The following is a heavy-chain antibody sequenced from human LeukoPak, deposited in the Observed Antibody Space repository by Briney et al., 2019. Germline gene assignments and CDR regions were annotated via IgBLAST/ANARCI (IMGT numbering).Heavy chain of an antibody. Sequence: SETLSLTCAVSGGSISSNSYYWGWVRQPPGKGLEWIGEINHSGSTNYNPSLKSRVTISVDTSKNQFSLKLSSVTAADTAVYYCARGSNQTYYFDYWGQGTLVTVSS. CDR3: ARGSNQTYYFDY. CDR2: INHSGST. J-gene: IGHJ4*02. CDR1: GGSISSNSYY. V-gene: IGHV4-39*07.